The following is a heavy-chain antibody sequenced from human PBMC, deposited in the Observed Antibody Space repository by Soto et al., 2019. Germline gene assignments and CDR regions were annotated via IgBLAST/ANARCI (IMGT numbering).Heavy chain of an antibody. CDR2: IFYSGST. CDR3: ASASSYDFSHLAY. Sequence: QVQLQESGPGLVKPSQTLSLTCTVSGGSINSGGYYWSWIRQHPGKGLEWIGYIFYSGSTYYNPSLKGRVTISVDTSKNHFSLRLSSVTVADTAVYYCASASSYDFSHLAYWGQGTLVTVSS. V-gene: IGHV4-31*03. J-gene: IGHJ4*02. CDR1: GGSINSGGYY. D-gene: IGHD3-3*01.